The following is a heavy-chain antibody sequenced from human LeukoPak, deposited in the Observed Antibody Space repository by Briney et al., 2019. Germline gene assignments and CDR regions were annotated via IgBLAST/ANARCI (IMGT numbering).Heavy chain of an antibody. CDR3: ARLGIRPWAFDI. CDR1: GYTFTSYY. D-gene: IGHD5-18*01. Sequence: ASVKVSCKASGYTFTSYYMHWVRQAPGQGLEWMGRINPNSGGTNYAQKFQGRVTMTRDTSISTAYMELSRLRSDDTAVYYCARLGIRPWAFDIWGQGTMVTVSS. J-gene: IGHJ3*02. V-gene: IGHV1-2*06. CDR2: INPNSGGT.